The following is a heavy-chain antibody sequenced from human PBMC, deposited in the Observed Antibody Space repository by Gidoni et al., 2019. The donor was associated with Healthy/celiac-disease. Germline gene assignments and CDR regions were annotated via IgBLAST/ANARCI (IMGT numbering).Heavy chain of an antibody. V-gene: IGHV3-7*01. Sequence: EVQLVESGGGVVQPGGSLRRTCAAAGFTFSSYWMSWVRQAPGKGLEWVANIKQDGSEKYYVDSVKGLFTISRDNAQYSLYLQLNSLRAEDTAVYYCARQNWTYGMDVWGQGTTVTVSS. CDR1: GFTFSSYW. D-gene: IGHD1-1*01. CDR3: ARQNWTYGMDV. J-gene: IGHJ6*02. CDR2: IKQDGSEK.